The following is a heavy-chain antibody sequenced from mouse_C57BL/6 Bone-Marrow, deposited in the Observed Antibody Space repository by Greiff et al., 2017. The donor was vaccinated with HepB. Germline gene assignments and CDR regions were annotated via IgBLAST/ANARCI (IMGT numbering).Heavy chain of an antibody. D-gene: IGHD1-1*01. CDR2: IRSKSSNYAT. CDR1: GFTFNTYA. CDR3: VRVPSSYYYGSSYWYFDV. V-gene: IGHV10-3*01. J-gene: IGHJ1*03. Sequence: EVQLVESGGGLVQPKGSLKLSCAASGFTFNTYAMHWVRQAPGKGLEWVARIRSKSSNYATYYADSVKDRFTISRDDSQSVLYLQMNNLKTEDTAMYYCVRVPSSYYYGSSYWYFDVWGTGTTVTVSS.